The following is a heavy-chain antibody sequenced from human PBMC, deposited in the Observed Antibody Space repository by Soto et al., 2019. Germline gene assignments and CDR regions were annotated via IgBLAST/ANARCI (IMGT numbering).Heavy chain of an antibody. CDR1: GFTITRYS. CDR2: ISSTTNYI. CDR3: ARESEDPTSNFDY. V-gene: IGHV3-21*06. J-gene: IGHJ4*02. Sequence: GGSLRLSCAASGFTITRYSMNWVRQAPGKGLEWVSSISSTTNYIYYGDSMKGRFTISRDNAKNSLYLEMNSLRAEDTAVYYCARESEDPTSNFDYWGQGTLVTVSS.